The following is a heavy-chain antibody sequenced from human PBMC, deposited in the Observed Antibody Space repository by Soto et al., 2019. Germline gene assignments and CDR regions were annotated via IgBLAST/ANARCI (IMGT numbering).Heavy chain of an antibody. J-gene: IGHJ4*02. CDR2: IWYDGSNK. CDR1: GFTFSSYG. V-gene: IGHV3-33*01. D-gene: IGHD5-18*01. CDR3: ARARGYSYGYYSY. Sequence: GGSLRLSCAASGFTFSSYGMHWVRQAPGKGLEWVAVIWYDGSNKYYADSVKGRFTISRDNSKNTLYLQMNSLRAEDTAVYYCARARGYSYGYYSYWGQGTLVTVSS.